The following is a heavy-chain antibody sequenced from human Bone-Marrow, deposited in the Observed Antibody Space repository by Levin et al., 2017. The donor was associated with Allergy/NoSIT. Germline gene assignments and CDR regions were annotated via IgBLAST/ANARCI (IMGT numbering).Heavy chain of an antibody. Sequence: SATLFLTCAVYGGSFSGYYWSWIRQPPGKGLEWIGEIHHSGSTNYNPSLKSRVTISVDTSKNQFSLKLSSVTAADTAVYYCAGGGDYDILTGYYPVFDYWGQGTLVTVSS. CDR1: GGSFSGYY. CDR2: IHHSGST. D-gene: IGHD3-9*01. V-gene: IGHV4-34*01. J-gene: IGHJ4*02. CDR3: AGGGDYDILTGYYPVFDY.